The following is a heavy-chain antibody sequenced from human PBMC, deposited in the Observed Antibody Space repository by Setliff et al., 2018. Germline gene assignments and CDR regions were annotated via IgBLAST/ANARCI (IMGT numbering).Heavy chain of an antibody. V-gene: IGHV7-4-1*02. D-gene: IGHD3-10*01. CDR1: GYTFTNYA. Sequence: GASVKVSCKASGYTFTNYAMTWMRQAPGQGLEYMGWINTNTGNPIYAQGFTGRFVFSLDTSVSTAYLQISSLKSEDTAVYYCARGSRFGTSMWRGDYYMDVWGKGTTVTVSS. J-gene: IGHJ6*03. CDR2: INTNTGNP. CDR3: ARGSRFGTSMWRGDYYMDV.